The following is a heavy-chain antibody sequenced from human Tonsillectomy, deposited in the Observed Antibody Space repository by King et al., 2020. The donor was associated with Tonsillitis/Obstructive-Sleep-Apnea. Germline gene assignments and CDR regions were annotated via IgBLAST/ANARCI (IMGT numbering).Heavy chain of an antibody. CDR1: GGSFRGYY. Sequence: VQLQQWGAGLLKPSETLSLTCAVYGGSFRGYYCSWIRQPPGKGLDWSGEIKHSGITNYNPSLKSRVTISVDPSKNQFSLKLSSVTAADTAVYYCARGRALLDYWGQGTLVTVSS. CDR2: IKHSGIT. J-gene: IGHJ4*02. D-gene: IGHD3-3*02. CDR3: ARGRALLDY. V-gene: IGHV4-34*01.